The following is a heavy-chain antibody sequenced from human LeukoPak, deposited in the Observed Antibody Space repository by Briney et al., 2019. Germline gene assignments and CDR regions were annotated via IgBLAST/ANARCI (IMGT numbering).Heavy chain of an antibody. V-gene: IGHV4-59*01. D-gene: IGHD1-1*01. CDR1: GGSISSYY. CDR2: IYYSGST. Sequence: SETLSLTCTVSGGSISSYYWSWIRQPPGKGLEWIGYIYYSGSTNYNPSLKSRVTISVDTSKNQLSLKLSSVTAADTAVYYCARDPGMINYYYYMDVWGKGTTVTVSS. J-gene: IGHJ6*03. CDR3: ARDPGMINYYYYMDV.